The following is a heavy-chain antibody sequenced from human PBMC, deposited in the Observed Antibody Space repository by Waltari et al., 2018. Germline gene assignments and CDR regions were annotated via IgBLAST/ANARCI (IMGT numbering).Heavy chain of an antibody. CDR3: ARDTKLWAFDI. CDR2: INPSGGST. D-gene: IGHD2-21*01. V-gene: IGHV1-46*01. Sequence: QVQLVQSGAEVKKPGASVKVSCKASGYTFTSYYMHWVRQAPGQGLEWMGIINPSGGSTSYAQKFQGRVTMTRDTSTSTVYMGLSSLRSEDTAVYYCARDTKLWAFDIWGQGTMVTVSS. J-gene: IGHJ3*02. CDR1: GYTFTSYY.